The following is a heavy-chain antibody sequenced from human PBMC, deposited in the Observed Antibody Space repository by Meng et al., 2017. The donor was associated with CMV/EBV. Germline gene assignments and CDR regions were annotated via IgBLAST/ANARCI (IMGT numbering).Heavy chain of an antibody. V-gene: IGHV1-69*05. D-gene: IGHD2-15*01. J-gene: IGHJ6*02. CDR2: IIPIFGTA. Sequence: GGSLRLSCKASGGTFSSYAISWVRQAPGQGLEWMGGIIPIFGTANYAQKFQGRVTITTDESTSTAYMELSSLRSEDTAVYYCARALLEGGSSYYYYYGMDVWGQGTTVTVSS. CDR3: ARALLEGGSSYYYYYGMDV. CDR1: GGTFSSYA.